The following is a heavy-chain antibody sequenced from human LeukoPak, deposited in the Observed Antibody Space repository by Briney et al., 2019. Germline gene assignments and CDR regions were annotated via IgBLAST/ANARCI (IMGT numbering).Heavy chain of an antibody. CDR3: ARYYYDTSSVFDV. CDR1: GYTFTEYY. Sequence: GASVKVSCKASGYTFTEYYMHWVRQAPGQGLEWMGWINPNSGRTNYAQKFQGRVTMTRDTSISTAYMELSRLRSDDTAVYYCARYYYDTSSVFDVWGQGTRVTVSS. D-gene: IGHD3-22*01. V-gene: IGHV1-2*02. J-gene: IGHJ3*01. CDR2: INPNSGRT.